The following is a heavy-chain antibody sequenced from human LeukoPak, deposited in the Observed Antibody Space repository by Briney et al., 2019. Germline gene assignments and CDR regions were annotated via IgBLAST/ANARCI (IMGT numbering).Heavy chain of an antibody. CDR2: IYIGGST. CDR3: ARAGPSRWDYYIDY. V-gene: IGHV3-66*01. J-gene: IGHJ4*02. Sequence: GGSLRLSCAASGFTVGSNYMSWVRQAPGKGLEWVSVIYIGGSTYHADSVKGRFTISRDDSKNTLFLQMRSLRAEDTAVYFCARAGPSRWDYYIDYWGQGTLVTVSS. CDR1: GFTVGSNY. D-gene: IGHD3-10*01.